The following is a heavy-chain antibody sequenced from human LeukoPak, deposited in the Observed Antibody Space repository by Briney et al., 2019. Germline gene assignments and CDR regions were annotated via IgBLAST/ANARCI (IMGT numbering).Heavy chain of an antibody. CDR1: GYTFSSYG. CDR2: ISAYNGNT. CDR3: ARDFRSAFGSGSYPIDY. D-gene: IGHD3-10*01. J-gene: IGHJ4*02. Sequence: GASVKVSCKASGYTFSSYGISWVRQAPGQGLEWMGWISAYNGNTNYAQKLQGRVTVTTDTSTSTAYMELRSLRSDDTAVYYCARDFRSAFGSGSYPIDYWGQGTLVTVSS. V-gene: IGHV1-18*01.